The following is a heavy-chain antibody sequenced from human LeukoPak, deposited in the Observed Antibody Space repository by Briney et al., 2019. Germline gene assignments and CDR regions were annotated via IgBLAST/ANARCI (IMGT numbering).Heavy chain of an antibody. CDR2: ISGSAHKI. D-gene: IGHD2-2*01. V-gene: IGHV3-23*01. CDR3: AKEFRDIVVVPAASPPFDY. J-gene: IGHJ4*02. Sequence: GGSLRLSCVASGITFSNYAVSWVRQAPEKGLDWVSVISGSAHKIRYADSVKGRFTISRDNSKNTLYLQMNSLRAEDTAVYYCAKEFRDIVVVPAASPPFDYWGQGTLVTVSS. CDR1: GITFSNYA.